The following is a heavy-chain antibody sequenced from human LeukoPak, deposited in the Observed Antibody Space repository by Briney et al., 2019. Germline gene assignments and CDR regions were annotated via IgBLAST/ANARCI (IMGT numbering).Heavy chain of an antibody. V-gene: IGHV3-23*01. CDR2: INGSGGST. D-gene: IGHD3-22*01. Sequence: GGSLRLSCAASGFTFSSYAMSWVRQAPGKGLEWVSAINGSGGSTYYADSVKGRFTISRDNSKNTLYLQMNSLRAEDTAVYYCARGIVVVIIYYFDYWGQGTLVTVSS. J-gene: IGHJ4*02. CDR1: GFTFSSYA. CDR3: ARGIVVVIIYYFDY.